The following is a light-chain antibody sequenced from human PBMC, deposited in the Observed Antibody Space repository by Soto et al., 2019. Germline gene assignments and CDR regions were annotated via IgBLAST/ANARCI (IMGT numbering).Light chain of an antibody. CDR1: QSISTY. J-gene: IGKJ3*01. V-gene: IGKV1-27*01. CDR3: QRTYS. CDR2: SAS. Sequence: DIQMTQSPSSLSASVGNRVTITCRASQSISTYLNWYRQKPGKVPKLLIYSASNLQSGVPSRFSGSGSGTDFTLTISSLQPEDVATYYGQRTYSFGPGTKVDIK.